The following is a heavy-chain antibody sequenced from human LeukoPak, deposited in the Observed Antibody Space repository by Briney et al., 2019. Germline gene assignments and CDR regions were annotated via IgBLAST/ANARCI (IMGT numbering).Heavy chain of an antibody. V-gene: IGHV4-34*01. CDR3: ARHSKYYDFWSGYYVPFDI. CDR1: GGSFSGYY. CDR2: IYYSGST. J-gene: IGHJ3*02. Sequence: SETLSLTCAVYGGSFSGYYWSWIRQPPGKGLEWIGSIYYSGSTYYNPSLKSRVTISVDTSKNQFSLKLSSVTAADTAVYYCARHSKYYDFWSGYYVPFDIWGQGTMVTVSS. D-gene: IGHD3-3*01.